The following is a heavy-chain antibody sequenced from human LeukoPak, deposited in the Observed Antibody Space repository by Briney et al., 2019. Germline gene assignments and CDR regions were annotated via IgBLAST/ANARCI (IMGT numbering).Heavy chain of an antibody. J-gene: IGHJ4*02. CDR1: GFTFSNAW. V-gene: IGHV3-15*01. Sequence: GGSLRLSCAASGFTFSNAWMSWVRQAPGKGLEWVGRIKSKTDGGTTDYAAPVKGRFTISRDDSKNTLYLQMISLKTEDTAVYSCTTDRNWNDVGYWGQGTLVTVSS. CDR2: IKSKTDGGTT. CDR3: TTDRNWNDVGY. D-gene: IGHD1-20*01.